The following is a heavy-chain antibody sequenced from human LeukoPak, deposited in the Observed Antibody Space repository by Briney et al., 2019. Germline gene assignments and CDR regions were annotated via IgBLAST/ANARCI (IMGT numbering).Heavy chain of an antibody. CDR1: GYTFTCYY. J-gene: IGHJ4*02. CDR3: ATQRGSYLWGTDFDY. Sequence: ASVQVSCKASGYTFTCYYMHWVRQAPGQGLEWMGWINPNSGDTKYAQKFQGRVTMTRDTSISTAYMELSRLRSDDTAVYYCATQRGSYLWGTDFDYWGQGTLVTVSS. CDR2: INPNSGDT. D-gene: IGHD3-16*01. V-gene: IGHV1-2*02.